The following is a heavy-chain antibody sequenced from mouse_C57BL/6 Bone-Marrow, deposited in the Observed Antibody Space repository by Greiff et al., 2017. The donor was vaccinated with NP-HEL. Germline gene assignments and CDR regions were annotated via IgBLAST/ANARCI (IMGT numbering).Heavy chain of an antibody. V-gene: IGHV2-6*03. D-gene: IGHD1-1*01. Sequence: QVQLKDSGPGLVAPSQSLSITCTVSGFSLTSYGVHWVRQPPGKGLEWLVVIWSDGSTTYNSALKSRLSISKDNSKSQVFLKMNSLQTDDTAMYYCASYYGSTYYYAMDYWGQGTSVTVSS. CDR2: IWSDGST. CDR3: ASYYGSTYYYAMDY. J-gene: IGHJ4*01. CDR1: GFSLTSYG.